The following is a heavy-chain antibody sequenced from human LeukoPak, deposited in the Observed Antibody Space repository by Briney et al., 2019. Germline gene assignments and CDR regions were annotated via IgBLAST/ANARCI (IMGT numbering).Heavy chain of an antibody. V-gene: IGHV3-73*01. CDR2: IRSEANSYAT. CDR3: TRRLSSSPDFDY. J-gene: IGHJ4*02. D-gene: IGHD6-6*01. CDR1: GFTFSGSA. Sequence: GGSLRLSCAASGFTFSGSAMHWVRQASGKGLEWVGRIRSEANSYATAYAASVKGRFTISRNDSKNTAYLQMNSLKTEDTAVYYCTRRLSSSPDFDYWGEGTLVTVSS.